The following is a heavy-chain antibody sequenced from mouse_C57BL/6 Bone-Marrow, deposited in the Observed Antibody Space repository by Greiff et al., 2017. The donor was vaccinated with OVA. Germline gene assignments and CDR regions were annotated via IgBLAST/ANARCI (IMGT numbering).Heavy chain of an antibody. Sequence: QVQLQQSGAELVRPGTSVKVSCTASGYAFTNYLIEWVKQRPGQGLEWIGVINPGSGGTYYNEKFKGKATLTADKSSSTAYMQLSSLTSEDSAVYFCAVRGYYCDYWGQGTTLTVSS. CDR3: AVRGYYCDY. D-gene: IGHD3-2*02. CDR1: GYAFTNYL. V-gene: IGHV1-54*01. CDR2: INPGSGGT. J-gene: IGHJ2*01.